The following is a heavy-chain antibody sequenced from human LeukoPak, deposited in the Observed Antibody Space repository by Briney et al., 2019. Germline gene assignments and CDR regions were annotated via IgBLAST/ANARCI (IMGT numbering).Heavy chain of an antibody. CDR1: GFSFNNYG. V-gene: IGHV3-30*18. Sequence: GGSLRLSCAASGFSFNNYGMHWVRQAPGKGLAWVAVISYDGSDKYYADSVKGRFTISRDNSKNTLYLQMNSLRAEDTAVYYCAKQYYDFWSGYLADAFDLWGQGTMVSVSS. CDR3: AKQYYDFWSGYLADAFDL. J-gene: IGHJ3*01. CDR2: ISYDGSDK. D-gene: IGHD3-3*01.